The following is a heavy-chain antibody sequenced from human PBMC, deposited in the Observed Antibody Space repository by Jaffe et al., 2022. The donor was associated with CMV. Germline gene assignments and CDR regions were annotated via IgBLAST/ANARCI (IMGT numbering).Heavy chain of an antibody. Sequence: QLQLQESGPGLVKPSETLSLTCTVSGGSISSSSYYWGWIRQPPGKGLEWIGSIYYSGSTYYNPSLKSRVTISVDTSKNQFSLKLSSVTAADTAVYYCARHGGYDQVSYMDVWGKGTTVTVSS. CDR3: ARHGGYDQVSYMDV. J-gene: IGHJ6*03. CDR2: IYYSGST. V-gene: IGHV4-39*01. CDR1: GGSISSSSYY. D-gene: IGHD5-12*01.